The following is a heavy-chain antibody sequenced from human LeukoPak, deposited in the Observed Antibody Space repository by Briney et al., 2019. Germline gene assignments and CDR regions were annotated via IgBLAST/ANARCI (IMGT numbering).Heavy chain of an antibody. J-gene: IGHJ4*02. V-gene: IGHV3-23*01. CDR1: GFSFSSYA. Sequence: SGGSLRLSCEATGFSFSSYAMSWVRQAPGEGLEWVSASSGSGDSADYADAVKGRFTISRDNSKNTLYLQMNSLRAEDTAVYYCAKDLEGSFDYWGQGTLVTVSS. CDR2: SSGSGDSA. CDR3: AKDLEGSFDY.